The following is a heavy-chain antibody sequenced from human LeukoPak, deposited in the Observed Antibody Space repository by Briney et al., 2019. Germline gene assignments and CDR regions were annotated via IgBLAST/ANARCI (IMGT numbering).Heavy chain of an antibody. CDR1: GDGVSSNSAA. D-gene: IGHD1-1*01. Sequence: SQTLSLTCAISGDGVSSNSAAWNWIRQSPSRGLEWLGRTYYRSKWFNDYAVSVKSRITINPDTSKNQFSLQLNSVTPEDTAVYYCARVDWNDVSSYFFDYWGQGTLVTVSS. J-gene: IGHJ4*02. CDR2: TYYRSKWFN. CDR3: ARVDWNDVSSYFFDY. V-gene: IGHV6-1*01.